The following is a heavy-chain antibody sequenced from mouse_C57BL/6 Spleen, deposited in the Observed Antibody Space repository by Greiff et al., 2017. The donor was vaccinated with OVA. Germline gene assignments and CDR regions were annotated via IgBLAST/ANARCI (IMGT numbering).Heavy chain of an antibody. D-gene: IGHD4-1*02. CDR3: ASTGTGYFDV. J-gene: IGHJ1*03. CDR1: GYAFSSYW. CDR2: IYPGDGDT. V-gene: IGHV1-80*01. Sequence: QVQLQQSGAELVKPGASVKISCKASGYAFSSYWMNWVKQRPGKGLEWLGQIYPGDGDTNYNGKFKGKATLTADKSSSTAYMQLSSLTSEASAVYFCASTGTGYFDVWGTGTTVTVSS.